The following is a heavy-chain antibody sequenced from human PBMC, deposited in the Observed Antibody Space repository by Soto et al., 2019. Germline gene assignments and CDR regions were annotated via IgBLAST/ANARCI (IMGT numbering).Heavy chain of an antibody. CDR2: IYPGDSDS. CDR1: GSSFTSYW. CDR3: ARPGWEKDTAMVLPDY. D-gene: IGHD5-18*01. J-gene: IGHJ4*02. V-gene: IGHV5-51*01. Sequence: PGESLKISCKGSGSSFTSYWIGWVRQIPGKGLEWMGIIYPGDSDSRYSPSFQGQVTISADKSISTAHLQWSSLKASDTAMYYCARPGWEKDTAMVLPDYWGQGTLVTVSS.